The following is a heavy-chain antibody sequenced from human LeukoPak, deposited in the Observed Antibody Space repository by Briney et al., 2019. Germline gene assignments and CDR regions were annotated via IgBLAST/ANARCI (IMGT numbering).Heavy chain of an antibody. J-gene: IGHJ6*02. D-gene: IGHD2-21*02. V-gene: IGHV1-69*01. CDR3: ARGGDVIPYYYGMDV. Sequence: VXVSXXXXGXTFXSYAMHWVRQAPXQGLEWMGGIIPIFGTANYAQKFQGRVTITADESTSTAYMELSSLRSEDTALYYCARGGDVIPYYYGMDVWGQGTTVTVSS. CDR2: IIPIFGTA. CDR1: GXTFXSYA.